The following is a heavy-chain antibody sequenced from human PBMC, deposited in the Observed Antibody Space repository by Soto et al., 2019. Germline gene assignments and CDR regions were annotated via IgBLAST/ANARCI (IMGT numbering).Heavy chain of an antibody. Sequence: QVQLVESGGGVVQPGRSLRLSCPASGFIFSTYTMHWVRQAPGKGLEWLTVMSYDGSQKYYADSVKGRLTISRDNSKNTLYLQMTSLRAEDTAVYHCAIAKSSSWHNFDYWGQGTLVTVSS. J-gene: IGHJ4*02. CDR2: MSYDGSQK. CDR1: GFIFSTYT. CDR3: AIAKSSSWHNFDY. D-gene: IGHD6-13*01. V-gene: IGHV3-30-3*01.